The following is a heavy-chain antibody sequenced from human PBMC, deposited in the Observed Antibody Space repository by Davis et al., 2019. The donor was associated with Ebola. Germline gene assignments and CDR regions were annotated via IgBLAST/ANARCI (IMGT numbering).Heavy chain of an antibody. V-gene: IGHV3-30-3*01. CDR2: ISHDGSNK. Sequence: GESLKISCAASGFTFSSYAMHWVRQAPGKGLEWGAVISHDGSNKYYADSVKGRFTISRDNSKNTLYLQMNSLRAEDTAVYYCAQRAPVRGDYWGQGTLVTVSS. CDR3: AQRAPVRGDY. CDR1: GFTFSSYA. D-gene: IGHD3-10*01. J-gene: IGHJ4*02.